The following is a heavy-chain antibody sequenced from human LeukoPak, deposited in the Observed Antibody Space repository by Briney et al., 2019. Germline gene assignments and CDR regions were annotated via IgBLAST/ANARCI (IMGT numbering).Heavy chain of an antibody. J-gene: IGHJ5*02. D-gene: IGHD6-19*01. CDR2: IYYSGST. Sequence: SETLSLTCTVSGGSISSSSYYWGWIRQPPGKGLEWIGSIYYSGSTYYNPSLKSRVTISVDTSKNQFSLKLSSVTAADTAVYYCASGGPSSEFSWGQGTLVTVSS. V-gene: IGHV4-39*07. CDR1: GGSISSSSYY. CDR3: ASGGPSSEFS.